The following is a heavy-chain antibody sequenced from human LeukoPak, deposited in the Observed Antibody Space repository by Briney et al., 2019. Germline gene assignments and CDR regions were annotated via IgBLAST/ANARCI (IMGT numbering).Heavy chain of an antibody. CDR1: GFTFSSCA. CDR3: AKVGYGTWAYYFDY. CDR2: ISNDGSRK. J-gene: IGHJ4*02. D-gene: IGHD5-18*01. V-gene: IGHV3-30*04. Sequence: QPGGSLRLSCAASGFTFSSCAMHWVRQAPGKGLEWVAVISNDGSRKYYLDSVKGRFTISRDNSKNTLYLQMNSLRAEDTAVYYCAKVGYGTWAYYFDYWGQGTLVTVSS.